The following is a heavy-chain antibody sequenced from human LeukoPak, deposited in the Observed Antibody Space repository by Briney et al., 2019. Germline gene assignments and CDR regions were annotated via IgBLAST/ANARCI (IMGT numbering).Heavy chain of an antibody. Sequence: GGSLRLSCAASGFTFSSYSMNWVRQAPGKGLEWVSSISSSSSNIYYADSVKGRFTISRDNAKNSLYLQMNSLRAEDTAVYDGARGPLDYDILTGHLNWGQGTLVTVSS. CDR1: GFTFSSYS. CDR3: ARGPLDYDILTGHLN. J-gene: IGHJ4*02. CDR2: ISSSSSNI. D-gene: IGHD3-9*01. V-gene: IGHV3-21*01.